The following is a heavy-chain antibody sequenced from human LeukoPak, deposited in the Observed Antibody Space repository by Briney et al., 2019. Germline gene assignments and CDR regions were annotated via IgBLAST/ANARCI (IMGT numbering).Heavy chain of an antibody. V-gene: IGHV3-23*01. CDR1: GFTFTSYA. Sequence: GGSLRLSCAASGFTFTSYALTWVRQAPGKGLEWVSVISGRGDTTYHADSVKGRFTISRDNSKNTPFLQMNSLRAEDTAVYYCAKDRSSSWPHYYYGLDVWGQGTTVTVSS. CDR2: ISGRGDTT. J-gene: IGHJ6*02. CDR3: AKDRSSSWPHYYYGLDV. D-gene: IGHD6-13*01.